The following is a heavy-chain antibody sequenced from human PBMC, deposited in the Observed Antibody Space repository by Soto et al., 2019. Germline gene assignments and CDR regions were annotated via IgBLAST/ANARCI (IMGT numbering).Heavy chain of an antibody. Sequence: PSETLSLTCAVYGGSFSGYYWSWIRQPPGKGLEWIGEINHSGSTNYNPSLKSRVTISVDTSKNQFSLKLSSVTAADTAVYYCARGAAYYDFWSGYWRHMDVWGKGTTVTVSS. J-gene: IGHJ6*03. D-gene: IGHD3-3*01. CDR3: ARGAAYYDFWSGYWRHMDV. CDR1: GGSFSGYY. V-gene: IGHV4-34*01. CDR2: INHSGST.